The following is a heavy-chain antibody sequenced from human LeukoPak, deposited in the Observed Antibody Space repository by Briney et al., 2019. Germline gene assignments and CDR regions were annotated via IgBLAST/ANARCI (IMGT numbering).Heavy chain of an antibody. CDR3: VTYYFDSSGPKKTY. CDR1: GGSFSGYY. Sequence: SETLSLTCAVYGGSFSGYYWSWIRQPPGKGLEWIGEINHSGSTNYNPSLKSRVTISVDTSKKQFSLKLSSVTAADTAVYYCVTYYFDSSGPKKTYWGQGTLVTVSS. D-gene: IGHD3-22*01. CDR2: INHSGST. J-gene: IGHJ4*02. V-gene: IGHV4-34*01.